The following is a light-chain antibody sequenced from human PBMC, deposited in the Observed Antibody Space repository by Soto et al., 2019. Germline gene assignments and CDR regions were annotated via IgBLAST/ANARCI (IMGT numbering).Light chain of an antibody. V-gene: IGLV4-69*01. CDR2: LNSDGSH. CDR3: QTWDTGIRV. CDR1: SGHSNYV. J-gene: IGLJ2*01. Sequence: QLVLTQSPSASDSLGASVKLTCTLSSGHSNYVIAWHQQQPEKGPRYLMKLNSDGSHSKGDGIPDRFSGSSSGAERYLTISGLQSEDEADYYCQTWDTGIRVFGGGTKVTVL.